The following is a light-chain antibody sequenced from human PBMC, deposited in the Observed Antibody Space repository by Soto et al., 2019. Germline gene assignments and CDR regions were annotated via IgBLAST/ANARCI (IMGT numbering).Light chain of an antibody. CDR1: QSISSY. J-gene: IGKJ2*01. Sequence: DIQITQSPSSLSASVGDRVTIACRASQSISSYLNWYQQKPGKAPKLLIYAASSLQSGVPSRFSGSGSGTDFTLTISSLKPEDFATYYCQQSYSIPMYTFGQGTKVDIK. V-gene: IGKV1-39*01. CDR3: QQSYSIPMYT. CDR2: AAS.